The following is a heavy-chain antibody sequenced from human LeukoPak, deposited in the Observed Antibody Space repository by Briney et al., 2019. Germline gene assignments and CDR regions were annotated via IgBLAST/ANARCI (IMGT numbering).Heavy chain of an antibody. V-gene: IGHV4-34*01. CDR2: INHSGSS. J-gene: IGHJ6*03. D-gene: IGHD3-10*01. CDR3: ARARPYYYGSGSNYYYYYMDV. Sequence: SETLSLTCAVYGGSFSGYYWSWTRQPPGKGLEWIGEINHSGSSNYNPSLKSRVTISVDTSKNQFSLKLSSVTAADTAVYYCARARPYYYGSGSNYYYYYMDVWGKGTTVTVSS. CDR1: GGSFSGYY.